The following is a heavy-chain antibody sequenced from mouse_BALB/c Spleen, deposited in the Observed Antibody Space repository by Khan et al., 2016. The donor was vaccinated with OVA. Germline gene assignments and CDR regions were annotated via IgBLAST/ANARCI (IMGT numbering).Heavy chain of an antibody. CDR1: AYTFTNSG. CDR2: INTYTGEP. V-gene: IGHV9-1*02. J-gene: IGHJ1*01. Sequence: QIQLVQSGPELKKPGETVKISCKASAYTFTNSGMNWVKQAPGKGLKWMGWINTYTGEPTYTDDFKGRFAFSLETSASTAYLQINNLKNEDMATYFCARGASYWYFDVWGAGTTVTVSS. CDR3: ARGASYWYFDV.